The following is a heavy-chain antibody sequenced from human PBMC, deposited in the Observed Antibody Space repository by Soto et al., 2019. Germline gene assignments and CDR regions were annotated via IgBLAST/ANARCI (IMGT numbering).Heavy chain of an antibody. V-gene: IGHV1-69*13. J-gene: IGHJ4*02. CDR2: IIPIFGTA. CDR3: ARHYDSSGYYTLFDY. D-gene: IGHD3-22*01. CDR1: GGTFSSYA. Sequence: ASVKVSCKASGGTFSSYAISWVRQAPGQGLEWMGGIIPIFGTANYAQKFQGRVTITADESTSTAYMELSSLRSEDTAVYYCARHYDSSGYYTLFDYWGQGTLVTVSS.